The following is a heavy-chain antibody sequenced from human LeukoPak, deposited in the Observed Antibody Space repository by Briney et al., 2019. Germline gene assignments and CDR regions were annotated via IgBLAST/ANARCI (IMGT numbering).Heavy chain of an antibody. D-gene: IGHD4-23*01. CDR2: ISSSGSTI. CDR3: ARDNRKAVTPGDY. CDR1: GFIFSNYW. J-gene: IGHJ4*02. V-gene: IGHV3-48*04. Sequence: PGGSQRLSCAASGFIFSNYWMNWVRQAPGKGLEWVSYISSSGSTIYYADSVKGRFTISRDNAKNSLYLQMNSLRAEDTAVYYCARDNRKAVTPGDYWGQGTLVTVSS.